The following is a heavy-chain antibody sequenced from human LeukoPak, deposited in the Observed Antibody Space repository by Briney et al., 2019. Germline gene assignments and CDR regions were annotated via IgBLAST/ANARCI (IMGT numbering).Heavy chain of an antibody. CDR3: ARAREGCTNYAFDI. Sequence: PGGALRLSCAASGFTVSISYISWGRHAPGEGLEWVAGIYSGGSTYYADYVKGRFTISRDNSKNTLHLQMNSLRAEDTAVYYCARAREGCTNYAFDIWGQGTMVTVSS. D-gene: IGHD2-8*01. V-gene: IGHV3-53*01. CDR1: GFTVSISY. J-gene: IGHJ3*02. CDR2: IYSGGST.